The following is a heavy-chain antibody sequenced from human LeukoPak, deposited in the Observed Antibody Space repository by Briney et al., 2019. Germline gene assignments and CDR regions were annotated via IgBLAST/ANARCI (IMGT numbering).Heavy chain of an antibody. D-gene: IGHD3-10*01. CDR2: ISYDGSNK. V-gene: IGHV3-30*18. CDR3: AKAHRLWFGSRSDYFYGMDV. Sequence: GRSLRLSCAASGFALSSYGMHWVRQAPGKGLEWVAIISYDGSNKFYADSVKGRFTISRDNSKKTLYLQVDSLRPEDTAVFYCAKAHRLWFGSRSDYFYGMDVWGQGTTVTVSS. J-gene: IGHJ6*02. CDR1: GFALSSYG.